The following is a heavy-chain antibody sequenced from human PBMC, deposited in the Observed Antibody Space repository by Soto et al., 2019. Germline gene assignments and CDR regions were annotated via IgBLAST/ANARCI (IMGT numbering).Heavy chain of an antibody. CDR3: ARDAGDYVFDY. Sequence: GGSLRLSCAASGFTFSSYGMHWVRQAPGKGLEWVAVIWYDGSNKYYADSVKGRFTISRDNSKNTLYLQMNSLRAEDTAVYYCARDAGDYVFDYWGQGTLVTVSS. CDR1: GFTFSSYG. CDR2: IWYDGSNK. V-gene: IGHV3-33*01. J-gene: IGHJ4*02. D-gene: IGHD4-17*01.